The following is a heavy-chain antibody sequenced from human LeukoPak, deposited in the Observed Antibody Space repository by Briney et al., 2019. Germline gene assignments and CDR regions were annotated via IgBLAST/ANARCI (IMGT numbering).Heavy chain of an antibody. V-gene: IGHV1-46*01. Sequence: ASVKVSCKASGYTFTSYYMHWVRQAPGQGLEWMGIINPSGGRTSHAQKFQGRVTMTRDMSTSTVYMELSSLRSEDTAMYYCARGPGEGGSSGYYYGKPEDPAEYYFDYWGQGTLVTVSS. J-gene: IGHJ4*02. CDR3: ARGPGEGGSSGYYYGKPEDPAEYYFDY. CDR1: GYTFTSYY. CDR2: INPSGGRT. D-gene: IGHD3-22*01.